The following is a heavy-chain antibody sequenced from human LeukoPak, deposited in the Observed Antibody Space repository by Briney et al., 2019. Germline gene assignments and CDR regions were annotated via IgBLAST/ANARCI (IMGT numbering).Heavy chain of an antibody. D-gene: IGHD3-3*01. J-gene: IGHJ5*02. Sequence: ETLSLTCTVSGGSISSSSYYWGWIRQPPGKGLEWIGSIYYSGSTYYNPSLKSRVTISVDTSKNQFSLKLSSVTAADTAVYYCARDVGAGVLRFLEWLLDWFDPWGQGTLVTVSS. V-gene: IGHV4-39*02. CDR3: ARDVGAGVLRFLEWLLDWFDP. CDR1: GGSISSSSYY. CDR2: IYYSGST.